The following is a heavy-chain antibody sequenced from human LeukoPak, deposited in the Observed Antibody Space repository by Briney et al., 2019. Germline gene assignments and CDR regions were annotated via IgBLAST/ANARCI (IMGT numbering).Heavy chain of an antibody. CDR3: ARGGGSYYEGAFDI. Sequence: GESLRISCKGSGYSFTSYGISWVRQAPGQGLEWMGWISAYNGNTNYAQKLQGRVTMTTDTSTSTAYMELRSLRSDDTAVYYCARGGGSYYEGAFDIWGQGTMVTVSS. D-gene: IGHD1-26*01. V-gene: IGHV1-18*01. J-gene: IGHJ3*02. CDR1: GYSFTSYG. CDR2: ISAYNGNT.